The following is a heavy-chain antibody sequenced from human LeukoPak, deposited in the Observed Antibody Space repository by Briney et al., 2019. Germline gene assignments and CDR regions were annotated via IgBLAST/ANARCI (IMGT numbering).Heavy chain of an antibody. D-gene: IGHD3-16*02. J-gene: IGHJ4*02. CDR2: IYTSGST. CDR1: GVSLSSGSYY. V-gene: IGHV4-61*02. Sequence: KPSETLSLTCTVSGVSLSSGSYYGSWIRQPAGKGLEWIGRIYTSGSTNYNPSLKSRVTISVDTSKTQFSLKLSSVTAADTAVYYCAREADYVWGSYRSINFDYWGQGTLVTVSS. CDR3: AREADYVWGSYRSINFDY.